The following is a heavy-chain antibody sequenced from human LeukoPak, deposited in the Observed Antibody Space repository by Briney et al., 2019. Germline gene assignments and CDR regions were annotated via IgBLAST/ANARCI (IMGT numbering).Heavy chain of an antibody. J-gene: IGHJ3*02. D-gene: IGHD3-22*01. V-gene: IGHV4-39*01. CDR3: ARHSPKAYDDAFDI. Sequence: SETLSLTCTVSGGSISSSSYYWGWIRQPPGKGLEWIGSIYYSGSTYYNPSLKSRVTISVDTSKNQFSLKLSSVTAADTAVYHCARHSPKAYDDAFDIWGQGTMVTVSS. CDR2: IYYSGST. CDR1: GGSISSSSYY.